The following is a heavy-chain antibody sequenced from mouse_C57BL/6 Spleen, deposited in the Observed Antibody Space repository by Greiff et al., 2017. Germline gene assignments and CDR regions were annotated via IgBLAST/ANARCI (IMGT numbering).Heavy chain of an antibody. CDR1: GYSFTDYN. J-gene: IGHJ4*01. D-gene: IGHD2-5*01. CDR2: INPNYGTT. CDR3: AAGGYSNYDAMDY. V-gene: IGHV1-39*01. Sequence: EVQLQQSGPELVKPGASVKISCKASGYSFTDYNMNWVKQSNGTSLEWIGVINPNYGTTSYNQKFKGKATLTVDQSSSTAYMQLNSLTSEDSAVYYCAAGGYSNYDAMDYWGQGTSVTVSS.